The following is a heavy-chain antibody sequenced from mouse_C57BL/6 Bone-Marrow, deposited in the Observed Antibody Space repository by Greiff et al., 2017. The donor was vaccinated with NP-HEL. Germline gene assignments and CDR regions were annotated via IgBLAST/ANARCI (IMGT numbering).Heavy chain of an antibody. CDR1: GYTFTSYW. CDR2: IYPSDSEP. Sequence: QVQLQQPGAELVRPGSSVKLSCKASGYTFTSYWMDWVKQRPGQGLEWIGNIYPSDSEPHYNQKFKDKATLTVDTSSSTAYMRLSSLTSEDSAVYYSARVYSNYFYARDYWGQGTSVTVSS. CDR3: ARVYSNYFYARDY. D-gene: IGHD2-5*01. J-gene: IGHJ4*01. V-gene: IGHV1-61*01.